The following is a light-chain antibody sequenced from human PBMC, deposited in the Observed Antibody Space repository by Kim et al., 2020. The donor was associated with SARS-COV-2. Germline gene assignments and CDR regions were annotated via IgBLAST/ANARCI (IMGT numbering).Light chain of an antibody. V-gene: IGLV10-54*01. J-gene: IGLJ3*02. CDR1: SNNVGDQG. CDR2: RNN. Sequence: QTATLTCTGNSNNVGDQGAAWLQQHRGHPPKLLFYRNNNRPSGISERLSASRSGTTASLTITGLQPEDEADYYCSAWDSSLSAWVFGGGTQLTVL. CDR3: SAWDSSLSAWV.